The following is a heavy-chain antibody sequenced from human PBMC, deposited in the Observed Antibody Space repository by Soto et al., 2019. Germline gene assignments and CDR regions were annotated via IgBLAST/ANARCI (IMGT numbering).Heavy chain of an antibody. Sequence: QVQLVQSGAEVKKPGSSVKISCKASGGTFSSYGIVWVRQAPGQGLEWMGGIISIFRTANNAQKLQGRVTITADKSTSTAYMELSSLRPEDTAVYYCARDMKRAVAAGYYYYNAMDVWGQGTTVTVSS. CDR1: GGTFSSYG. CDR2: IISIFRTA. J-gene: IGHJ6*02. V-gene: IGHV1-69*06. D-gene: IGHD6-13*01. CDR3: ARDMKRAVAAGYYYYNAMDV.